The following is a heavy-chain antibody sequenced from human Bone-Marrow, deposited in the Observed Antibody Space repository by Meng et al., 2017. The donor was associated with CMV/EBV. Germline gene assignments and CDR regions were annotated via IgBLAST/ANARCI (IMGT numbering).Heavy chain of an antibody. CDR1: RFTFSSSS. D-gene: IGHD6-19*01. CDR2: ISSSSHYI. Sequence: GGSLRLSCAASRFTFSSSSTNWVRQAPGKGLEWVSSISSSSHYIYYADSVKGRFTVSRDNATNSLYLQMNSLRAEDTAVYYCARSWRDNSAFFNYFHYWGQGTLVTVSS. CDR3: ARSWRDNSAFFNYFHY. J-gene: IGHJ4*02. V-gene: IGHV3-21*01.